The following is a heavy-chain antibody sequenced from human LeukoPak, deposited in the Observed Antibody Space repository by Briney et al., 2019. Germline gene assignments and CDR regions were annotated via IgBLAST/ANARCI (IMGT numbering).Heavy chain of an antibody. CDR1: GDSISSSNCY. CDR2: IYFSGGT. D-gene: IGHD3-10*01. CDR3: ARQTGSGLFSLP. J-gene: IGHJ4*02. Sequence: PSQTLSLTCTVSGDSISSSNCYWGWIRQPPGKGLEWIGSIYFSGGTYYNASLKSRVTISVDTSKNQFSLKLSSVTAADTAVYYCARQTGSGLFSLPGGQGTLVTVSS. V-gene: IGHV4-39*01.